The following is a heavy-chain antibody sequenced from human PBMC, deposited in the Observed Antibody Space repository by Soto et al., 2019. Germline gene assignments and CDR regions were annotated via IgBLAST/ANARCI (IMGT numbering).Heavy chain of an antibody. V-gene: IGHV5-10-1*01. CDR3: ARQAQPDY. J-gene: IGHJ4*02. Sequence: PGESLKISCRGSGYSFTDYWISWVRQMPGKGLEWMGKIDPSDSSTNYNPSFQGHVTISVDKSINTVFLQWTTLRASDTAMYYCARQAQPDYWGQGTQVTVSS. CDR1: GYSFTDYW. CDR2: IDPSDSST.